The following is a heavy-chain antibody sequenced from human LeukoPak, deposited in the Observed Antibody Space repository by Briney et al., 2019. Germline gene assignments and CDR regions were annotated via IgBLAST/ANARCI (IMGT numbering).Heavy chain of an antibody. CDR2: ISGRGSTI. CDR1: GFTFSSYA. J-gene: IGHJ6*04. D-gene: IGHD3-10*02. CDR3: AELGITMIGGV. Sequence: GGSLRLSCAASGFTFSSYAMSWVRQAPGKGLEWVSYISGRGSTIYYADSVKGRFTISRDNAKNSLYLQMNSLRAEDTAVYYCAELGITMIGGVWGKGTTVTISS. V-gene: IGHV3-48*03.